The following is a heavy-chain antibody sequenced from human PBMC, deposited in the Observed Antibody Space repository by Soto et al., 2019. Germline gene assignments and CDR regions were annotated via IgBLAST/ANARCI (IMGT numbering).Heavy chain of an antibody. J-gene: IGHJ6*02. CDR3: ARVHESTWIQRGGNYYYYYGMDV. CDR1: GGSISSGGYY. V-gene: IGHV4-31*03. D-gene: IGHD5-18*01. Sequence: PSETLSLTCTVSGGSISSGGYYWSWIRQHPGKGLEWIGYIYYSGSTYYNPSLKSRVTISVDTSKNQFSLKLSSVTAADTAVYHCARVHESTWIQRGGNYYYYYGMDVWGQGTTVTVSS. CDR2: IYYSGST.